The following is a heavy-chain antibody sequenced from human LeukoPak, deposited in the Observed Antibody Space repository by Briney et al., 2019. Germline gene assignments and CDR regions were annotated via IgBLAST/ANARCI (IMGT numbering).Heavy chain of an antibody. CDR2: ISYDGSNK. CDR1: EFIFSDYA. Sequence: GGSLRLSCAASEFIFSDYAMGWVRQAPGKGLEWVAVISYDGSNKYYADSVKGRFTISRDNSKNTLYLQMSSLRAEDTAVYYCARPRDYGDSDEYYFDYWGQGTLVTVSS. J-gene: IGHJ4*02. CDR3: ARPRDYGDSDEYYFDY. D-gene: IGHD4-17*01. V-gene: IGHV3-30*15.